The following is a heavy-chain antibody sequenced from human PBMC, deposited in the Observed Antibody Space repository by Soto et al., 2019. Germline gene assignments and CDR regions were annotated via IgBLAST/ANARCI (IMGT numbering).Heavy chain of an antibody. CDR2: ILYDGSNK. CDR3: AKDLHLSGYFDY. J-gene: IGHJ4*02. CDR1: GFTFSSYG. V-gene: IGHV3-30*18. Sequence: PGGSLRLSCAASGFTFSSYGMHWVRQAPGKGLEWVAVILYDGSNKYYADSVKGRFTISRDNSKNTLYLQMNSLRAGDTAVYYCAKDLHLSGYFDYWGQGTLVTVSS. D-gene: IGHD3-10*01.